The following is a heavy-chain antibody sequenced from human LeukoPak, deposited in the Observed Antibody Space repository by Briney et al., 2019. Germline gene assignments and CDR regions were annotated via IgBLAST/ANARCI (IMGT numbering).Heavy chain of an antibody. CDR3: ARDRSSGYYGAFGI. CDR1: GFTFNSYG. J-gene: IGHJ3*02. D-gene: IGHD3-22*01. CDR2: ISSSGSTI. V-gene: IGHV3-48*04. Sequence: GGSLRLSCGASGFTFNSYGMSWVRQAPGKGLEWVSYISSSGSTIYYADSVKGRFTISRDNAKNSLYLQMNSLRAEDTAVYYCARDRSSGYYGAFGIWGQGTMVTVSS.